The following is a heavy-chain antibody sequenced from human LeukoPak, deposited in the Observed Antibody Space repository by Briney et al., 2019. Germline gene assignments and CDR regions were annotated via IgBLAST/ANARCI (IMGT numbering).Heavy chain of an antibody. CDR2: ISSSGSTI. CDR3: AGGTYYYDSSGYYVFDY. V-gene: IGHV3-48*03. J-gene: IGHJ4*02. CDR1: GFTFSSYE. Sequence: GGSLRLSCAASGFTFSSYEMNWVRQAPGKGLEWVSYISSSGSTIYYADSVKGRFTISRDNAKNSLYLQMNSLRAEDTAVYYCAGGTYYYDSSGYYVFDYWGQGTLVPVSS. D-gene: IGHD3-22*01.